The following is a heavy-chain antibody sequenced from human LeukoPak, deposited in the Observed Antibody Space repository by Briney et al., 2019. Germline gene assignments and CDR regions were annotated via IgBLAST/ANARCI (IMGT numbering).Heavy chain of an antibody. Sequence: PSETLSLTCAVSGVPFSIYSWSWVPHSPRQGLEWIGEINHSGYTNYNPSLKSRVTMSIDTSKNQFSLRLTSVTAADTGVYYCTRAVAGHPDWGQGTLVTVSS. CDR3: TRAVAGHPD. D-gene: IGHD2-15*01. CDR1: GVPFSIYS. V-gene: IGHV4-34*01. J-gene: IGHJ4*02. CDR2: INHSGYT.